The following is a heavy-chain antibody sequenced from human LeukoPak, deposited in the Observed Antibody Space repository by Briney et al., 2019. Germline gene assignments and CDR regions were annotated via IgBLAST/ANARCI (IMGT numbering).Heavy chain of an antibody. J-gene: IGHJ4*02. Sequence: GGSLRLSCAASGFIVSSNYMSWVRQAPGEGLEWVSVIYSGGSTYYADSVKGRFTISRDNSKNTLYLQMNSLRAEDTAVYYCARGGYNLPLDYWGQGTLVTVSS. CDR2: IYSGGST. CDR1: GFIVSSNY. CDR3: ARGGYNLPLDY. V-gene: IGHV3-53*01. D-gene: IGHD5-24*01.